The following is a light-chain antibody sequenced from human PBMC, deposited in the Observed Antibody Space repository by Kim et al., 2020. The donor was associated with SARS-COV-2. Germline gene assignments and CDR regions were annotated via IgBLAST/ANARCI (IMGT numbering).Light chain of an antibody. CDR3: SSFTTSSTLVV. J-gene: IGLJ3*02. CDR2: DVS. V-gene: IGLV2-14*03. CDR1: SSDIGRYNY. Sequence: QSALTQPASVSGSPGQSITISCTGTSSDIGRYNYVSWYQQHSNRAPKLMIYDVSNRPSGVSSRFSGSKSGSTASLTISGLQAEDEADYYCSSFTTSSTLVVFGGGTQLTVL.